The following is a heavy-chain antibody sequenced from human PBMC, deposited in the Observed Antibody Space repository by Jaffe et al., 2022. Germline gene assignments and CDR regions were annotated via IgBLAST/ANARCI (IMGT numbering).Heavy chain of an antibody. CDR1: GFTFSSYG. D-gene: IGHD5-12*01. V-gene: IGHV3-30*02. CDR2: IRYDGSNK. J-gene: IGHJ4*02. CDR3: AKDLRRGGYE. Sequence: QVQLVESGGGVVQPGGSLRLSCAASGFTFSSYGMHWVRQAPGKGLEWVAFIRYDGSNKYYADSVKGRFTISRDNSKNTLYLQMNSLRAEDTAVYYCAKDLRRGGYEWGQGTLVTVSS.